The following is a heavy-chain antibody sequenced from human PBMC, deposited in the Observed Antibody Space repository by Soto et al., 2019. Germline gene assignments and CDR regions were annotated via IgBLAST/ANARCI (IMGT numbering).Heavy chain of an antibody. Sequence: SETLSLTCAVYGGSFSGYYWSWIRQPPGKGLEWIGEINHSGSTNYNPSLKSRVTISVDTSKNQFSLKLSSVTAADTAVYYCARAGGGPGIAVAGTIVGYYYYMDVWGKGTTVTVSS. D-gene: IGHD6-19*01. CDR2: INHSGST. CDR3: ARAGGGPGIAVAGTIVGYYYYMDV. J-gene: IGHJ6*03. CDR1: GGSFSGYY. V-gene: IGHV4-34*01.